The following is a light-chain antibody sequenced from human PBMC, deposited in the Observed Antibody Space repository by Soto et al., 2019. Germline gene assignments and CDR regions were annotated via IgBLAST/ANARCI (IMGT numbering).Light chain of an antibody. CDR1: SSDVGAYNY. CDR2: EVT. J-gene: IGLJ3*02. CDR3: SSFASSNTWV. Sequence: QSAPTQPPSASGSPGQSVTISCTGTSSDVGAYNYVSWYQQHAGKVPKLVIYEVTKRPSGVPDRFSGSKSANTGSLDVSGLQAVDEADYYFSSFASSNTWVFGGGTELTVL. V-gene: IGLV2-8*01.